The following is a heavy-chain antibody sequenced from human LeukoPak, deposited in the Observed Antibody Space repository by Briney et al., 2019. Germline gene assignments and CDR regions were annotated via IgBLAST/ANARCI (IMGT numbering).Heavy chain of an antibody. CDR2: ISSHGDAT. Sequence: GGSLRLSCAASGFRFNNFVMNWVRQAPGKGLEWVATISSHGDATHYADSVKGRFTISRDNSKNTLYLEVISLTAEDTAVYYCAKDDAWLRFGEWSQGTLVTVSS. CDR3: AKDDAWLRFGE. V-gene: IGHV3-23*01. D-gene: IGHD3-10*01. J-gene: IGHJ4*02. CDR1: GFRFNNFV.